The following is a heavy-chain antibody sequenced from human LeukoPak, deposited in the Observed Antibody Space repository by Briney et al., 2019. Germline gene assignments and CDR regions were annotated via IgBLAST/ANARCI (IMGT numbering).Heavy chain of an antibody. CDR1: GYSFTSSW. CDR2: IYPRDSDT. Sequence: GESLKISCQGSGYSFTSSWIGWVRQMPGKGLEWMGIIYPRDSDTRYSPSFQGQVTISADQSISTAYLQWSSLKASDTAMYYCARGKQQLVSFDYWGQGTLVTVSS. D-gene: IGHD6-13*01. V-gene: IGHV5-51*01. CDR3: ARGKQQLVSFDY. J-gene: IGHJ4*02.